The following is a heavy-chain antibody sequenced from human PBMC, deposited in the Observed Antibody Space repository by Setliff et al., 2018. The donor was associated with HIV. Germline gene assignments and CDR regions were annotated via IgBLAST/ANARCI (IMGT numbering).Heavy chain of an antibody. V-gene: IGHV3-48*03. Sequence: GGPLRLSCAASGFTFSSYEMNWVRQAPGKGLEWVSYISSSGGTIYYADSVKGRFTISRDNAKKSLYLQMNSLRADDTAVYYCARAFSGYYFDYWGQGTLVTVSS. D-gene: IGHD3-3*01. J-gene: IGHJ4*02. CDR1: GFTFSSYE. CDR2: ISSSGGTI. CDR3: ARAFSGYYFDY.